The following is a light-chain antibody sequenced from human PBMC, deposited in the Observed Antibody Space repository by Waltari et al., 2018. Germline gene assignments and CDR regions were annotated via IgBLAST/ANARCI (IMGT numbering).Light chain of an antibody. CDR3: QQYDNLPYA. CDR1: QDIKKF. Sequence: DIQMTQSPSSLSASVGDRVTISCQASQDIKKFLNWYQQKPGKAPYLLILDASNVQTGVPSRFSGGGSGTTFTLTIATLQPEDSATYYCQQYDNLPYAFGQGTKLEIK. J-gene: IGKJ2*01. V-gene: IGKV1-33*01. CDR2: DAS.